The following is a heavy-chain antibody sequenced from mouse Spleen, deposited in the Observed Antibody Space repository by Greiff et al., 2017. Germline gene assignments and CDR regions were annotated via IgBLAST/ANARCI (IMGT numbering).Heavy chain of an antibody. CDR2: IFPGSGST. CDR3: ARDYYGSRGYFDY. V-gene: IGHV1-75*01. Sequence: QVQLKESGPELVKPGASVKISCKASGYTFTDYYINWVKQRPGQGLEWIGWIFPGSGSTYYNEKFKGKATLTVDKSSSTAYMLLSSLTSEDSAVYFCARDYYGSRGYFDYWGQGTTLTVSS. CDR1: GYTFTDYY. D-gene: IGHD1-1*01. J-gene: IGHJ2*01.